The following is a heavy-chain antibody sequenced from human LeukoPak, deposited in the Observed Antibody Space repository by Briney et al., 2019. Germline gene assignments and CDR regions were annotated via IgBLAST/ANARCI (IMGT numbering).Heavy chain of an antibody. Sequence: GGSLRPSCEASGFIFSNYWMSWVRQTPGKGLEWVANIKEDGSEKNYVDSVKGRFTISRDNAKNSLYLQMNSLRAEDTALYYCAKDSLYSGSYFYYFDYWGQGTLVTVSS. CDR3: AKDSLYSGSYFYYFDY. V-gene: IGHV3-7*03. D-gene: IGHD1-26*01. CDR2: IKEDGSEK. J-gene: IGHJ4*02. CDR1: GFIFSNYW.